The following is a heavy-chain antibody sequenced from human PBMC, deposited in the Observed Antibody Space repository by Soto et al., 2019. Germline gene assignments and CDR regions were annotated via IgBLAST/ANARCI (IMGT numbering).Heavy chain of an antibody. Sequence: ASVKVSCKDSGYTFTSYGISWVRQAPGQGLEWMGWISAYNGNTNYAQKLQGRVTITRDTSASTAYMELSSLRSEDTAVYYCARAAVRYSLGGAFDIWGQGTMVTVSS. CDR2: ISAYNGNT. V-gene: IGHV1-18*01. D-gene: IGHD3-9*01. CDR1: GYTFTSYG. CDR3: ARAAVRYSLGGAFDI. J-gene: IGHJ3*02.